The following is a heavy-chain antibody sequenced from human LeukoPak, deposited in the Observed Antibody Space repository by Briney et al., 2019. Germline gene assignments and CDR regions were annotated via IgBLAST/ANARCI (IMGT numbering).Heavy chain of an antibody. CDR2: IYYSGST. CDR1: GGSISSYY. V-gene: IGHV4-59*01. D-gene: IGHD1-26*01. J-gene: IGHJ4*02. Sequence: DPSETLSLTCTVSGGSISSYYWSWIRQPPGKGLEWIGYIYYSGSTNYNPSLKSRVTISVDTSKNQFSLKLSSVTAADTAVYYCAREWELSHYFDYWGQGTLVTVSS. CDR3: AREWELSHYFDY.